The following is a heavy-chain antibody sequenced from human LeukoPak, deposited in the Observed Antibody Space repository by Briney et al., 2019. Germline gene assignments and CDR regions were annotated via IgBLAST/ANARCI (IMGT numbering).Heavy chain of an antibody. Sequence: GGSLRLSCAASGFTFSSYAMSWVRQAPGKGLEWVSAISGSGGSTYYADSVKGRFTISRDNSKNTLYLQMNSLRAEDTAVYYCAKSQRVVPAAMVDYWGQGTLVTVSS. J-gene: IGHJ4*02. CDR3: AKSQRVVPAAMVDY. V-gene: IGHV3-23*01. CDR2: ISGSGGST. D-gene: IGHD2-2*01. CDR1: GFTFSSYA.